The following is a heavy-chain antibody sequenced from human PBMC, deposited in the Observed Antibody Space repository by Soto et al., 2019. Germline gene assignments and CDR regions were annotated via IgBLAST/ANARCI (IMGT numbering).Heavy chain of an antibody. Sequence: GGSLRLSCAASGFTFSSYAMSWVRQAPGKGLEWVSAISGSGGSTYYADSVKGRFTISRDNSKNTLYLQMNSLRAEDTAVYYCAKVLVVGLVRSREWGTVDYWGQGTLVTVSS. D-gene: IGHD6-19*01. CDR2: ISGSGGST. V-gene: IGHV3-23*01. CDR1: GFTFSSYA. J-gene: IGHJ4*02. CDR3: AKVLVVGLVRSREWGTVDY.